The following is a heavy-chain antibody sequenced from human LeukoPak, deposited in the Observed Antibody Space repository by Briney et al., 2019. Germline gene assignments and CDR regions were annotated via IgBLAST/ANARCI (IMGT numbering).Heavy chain of an antibody. Sequence: SETLSLTCTVSGGSISSSSYYWGWIRQPPGKGLEWIGSIYYSGSTYYNPSLKSRVAISVDRSKSQFSLKLSSVTAADTAVYYCAREKGRGHYFDYWGQGTLVTVSS. CDR1: GGSISSSSYY. V-gene: IGHV4-39*07. CDR2: IYYSGST. J-gene: IGHJ4*02. CDR3: AREKGRGHYFDY.